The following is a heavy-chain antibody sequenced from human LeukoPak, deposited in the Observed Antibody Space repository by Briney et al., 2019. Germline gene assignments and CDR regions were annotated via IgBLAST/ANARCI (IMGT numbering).Heavy chain of an antibody. D-gene: IGHD1-20*01. J-gene: IGHJ5*02. CDR3: AKGNNWNPRNWFDP. CDR2: TSGTGETT. CDR1: GFTFNSHA. Sequence: PGGSLRLSCAASGFTFNSHAMSWVRQAPGQGLEWVSSTSGTGETTFYADSVKGRFTISRDNSKNTLYLQMSSLRVEDTAVYYCAKGNNWNPRNWFDPWGQGTLVTVSS. V-gene: IGHV3-23*01.